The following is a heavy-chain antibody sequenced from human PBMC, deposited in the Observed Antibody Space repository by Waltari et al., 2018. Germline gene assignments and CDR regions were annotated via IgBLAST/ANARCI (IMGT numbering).Heavy chain of an antibody. CDR3: ARDLGRDSDY. CDR1: GFPFGRHR. V-gene: IGHV3-21*01. J-gene: IGHJ4*02. Sequence: EVQLVESGGGLVKPGGSLRLSCAAPGFPFGRHRLNWVRQAPGKGLEWVSSISSSSSYIYYADSVKGRFTISRDNAKNSLYLQMNSLRAEDTAVYYCARDLGRDSDYWGQGTLVTVSS. D-gene: IGHD2-15*01. CDR2: ISSSSSYI.